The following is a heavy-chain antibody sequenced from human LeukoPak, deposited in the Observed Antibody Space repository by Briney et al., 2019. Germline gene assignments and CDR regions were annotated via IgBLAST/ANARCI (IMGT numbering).Heavy chain of an antibody. J-gene: IGHJ4*02. CDR1: GGSFSGYY. CDR2: INHSGST. CDR3: ARRSGYTQMRPFDY. Sequence: SETLSLTCAVYGGSFSGYYWSWIRQPLGKGLEWIGEINHSGSTNYNPSLKSRVTISVDTSKNQFSLKLSSVTAADTAVYYCARRSGYTQMRPFDYWGQGTLVTVSS. D-gene: IGHD3-3*01. V-gene: IGHV4-34*01.